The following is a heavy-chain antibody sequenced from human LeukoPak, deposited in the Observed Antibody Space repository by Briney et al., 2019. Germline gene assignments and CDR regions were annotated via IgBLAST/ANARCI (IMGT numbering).Heavy chain of an antibody. V-gene: IGHV4-59*01. J-gene: IGHJ3*02. Sequence: SETLSLTCTVSNSSIISYYWTWIRQPPGKGLEWIGYIYYSGTTNYNPSLKGRVTMSVDTSKNQFSLKLSSVTAADTAVYYCARIRVNAFDIWGQGTMVTVSS. D-gene: IGHD3-10*01. CDR2: IYYSGTT. CDR3: ARIRVNAFDI. CDR1: NSSIISYY.